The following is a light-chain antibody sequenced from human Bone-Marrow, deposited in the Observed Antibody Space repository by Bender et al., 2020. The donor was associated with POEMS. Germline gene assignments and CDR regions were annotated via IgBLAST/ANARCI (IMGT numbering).Light chain of an antibody. CDR3: SSYISSSTHHWV. J-gene: IGLJ3*02. CDR2: DVS. CDR1: SSDVGTYDL. Sequence: QSALTQPASVSGSPGQSIIISCTGTSSDVGTYDLVSWYQQYPGKAPKLMIYDVSDRPSGVSDRFSASKSGNTASLTISGLQAEDEADYYCSSYISSSTHHWVFGGGTKLTVL. V-gene: IGLV2-14*02.